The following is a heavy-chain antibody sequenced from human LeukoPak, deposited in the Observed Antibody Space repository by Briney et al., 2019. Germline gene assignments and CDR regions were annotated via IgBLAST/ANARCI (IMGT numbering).Heavy chain of an antibody. CDR3: ARFNSGCSEASFYVHS. CDR2: IFSTGTT. CDR1: GGSMNNHY. Sequence: SETLSLTCTVSGGSMNNHYWTWIRQPAGKGLELIGHIFSTGTTAYTPSLKSRVTMSIDTSKNQFSLNVFSVTAADSAVYYCARFNSGCSEASFYVHSWGPGTLVTVSS. J-gene: IGHJ4*02. D-gene: IGHD2-2*01. V-gene: IGHV4-59*11.